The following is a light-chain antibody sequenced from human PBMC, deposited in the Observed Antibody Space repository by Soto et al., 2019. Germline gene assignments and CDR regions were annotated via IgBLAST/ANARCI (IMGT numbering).Light chain of an antibody. CDR3: QQYGTSPPGT. CDR2: DAF. Sequence: EIVLTQSPATLSFSPPERATLXCLSSQSVSSYLAWYQQKPGQAPRLLIYDAFNRAAGIPARLSGSGSGTDFTLTISRLEPEDFAVYYCQQYGTSPPGTFGQGTKVDTK. V-gene: IGKV3-11*01. J-gene: IGKJ1*01. CDR1: QSVSSY.